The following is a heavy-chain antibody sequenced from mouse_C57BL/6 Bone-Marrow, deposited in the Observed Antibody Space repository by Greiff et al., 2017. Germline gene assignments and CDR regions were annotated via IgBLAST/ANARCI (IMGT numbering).Heavy chain of an antibody. D-gene: IGHD1-1*01. CDR2: INPINGGT. V-gene: IGHV1-26*01. J-gene: IGHJ1*03. CDR1: GYTFTDYY. Sequence: EVQLQQSGPELVKPGASVKISCKASGYTFTDYYMNWVKQSHGKSLEWIGDINPINGGTSYNQQFKGKATLTVDKSSSTAYMEVRSLTSEDSAVYYGARTLITTVVAHWYFDVWGTGTTVTVSS. CDR3: ARTLITTVVAHWYFDV.